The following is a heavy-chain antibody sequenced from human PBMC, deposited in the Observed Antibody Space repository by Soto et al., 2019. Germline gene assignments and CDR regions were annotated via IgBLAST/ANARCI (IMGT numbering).Heavy chain of an antibody. CDR2: IYPGDSDI. Sequence: GESLKISCKGFGYRFTSYWIAWVRQMPGKGLEWMGIIYPGDSDIRYSPSFQGQVTISADKSISTAYLQWSGLKASDTAMYYCARQYYYYMDVWGKGTTVTVSS. CDR1: GYRFTSYW. V-gene: IGHV5-51*01. CDR3: ARQYYYYMDV. J-gene: IGHJ6*03.